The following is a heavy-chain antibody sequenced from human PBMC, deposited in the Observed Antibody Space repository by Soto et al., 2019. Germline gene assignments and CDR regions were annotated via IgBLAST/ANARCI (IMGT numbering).Heavy chain of an antibody. V-gene: IGHV1-69*06. J-gene: IGHJ6*02. D-gene: IGHD2-15*01. Sequence: SVKVSCKASGGTFSSYAISWVRQAPGRGLEWMGGIIPIFDTANYAQKFQGRVTITADKSTSTAYMELSSLRSEDTAVYYCAVVKGADSYYYGMDVWGQGTTVTVSS. CDR1: GGTFSSYA. CDR3: AVVKGADSYYYGMDV. CDR2: IIPIFDTA.